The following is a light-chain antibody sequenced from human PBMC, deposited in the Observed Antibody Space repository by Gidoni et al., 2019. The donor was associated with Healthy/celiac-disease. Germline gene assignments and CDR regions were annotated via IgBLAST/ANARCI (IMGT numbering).Light chain of an antibody. Sequence: EIVLTQSSGTRSLSPGERATLSCRASQSVSSSYLAWYQQKPGQAPRLLIYGASSRATGIPDRFSGSGSGTDFTLTISRLEPEDFAVYYCQQYGSSPLTFGPGTKVDIK. V-gene: IGKV3-20*01. CDR3: QQYGSSPLT. J-gene: IGKJ3*01. CDR1: QSVSSSY. CDR2: GAS.